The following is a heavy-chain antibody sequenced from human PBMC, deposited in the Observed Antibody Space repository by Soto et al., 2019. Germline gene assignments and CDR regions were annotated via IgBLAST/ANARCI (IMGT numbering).Heavy chain of an antibody. CDR2: INHSGST. J-gene: IGHJ4*02. V-gene: IGHV4-34*01. Sequence: QVQLQQWGAGLLKPSETLSLTCAVYGGSFSGYYWSWIRQPPGKGLEWIGEINHSGSTNYNPSLTSRVTISVATSKNQFSLKLSSVTAADTAVYYCASSSGSFDYWGQGTLVTVSS. D-gene: IGHD6-19*01. CDR1: GGSFSGYY. CDR3: ASSSGSFDY.